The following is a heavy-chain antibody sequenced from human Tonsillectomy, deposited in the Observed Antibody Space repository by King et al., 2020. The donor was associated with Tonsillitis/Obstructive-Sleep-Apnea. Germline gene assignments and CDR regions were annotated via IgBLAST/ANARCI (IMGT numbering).Heavy chain of an antibody. D-gene: IGHD4-23*01. Sequence: VQLQESGPGLVKPSETLSLTCTVSGGSISSYYWSWIRQPPGKGLEWIGYIYYSGSTNYNPSLQSRVTISVDTSKNQFSLKLSSVTAADPAVYYCARQYGGNAQYFQHWGQGTLVTVSS. V-gene: IGHV4-59*08. CDR3: ARQYGGNAQYFQH. CDR1: GGSISSYY. CDR2: IYYSGST. J-gene: IGHJ1*01.